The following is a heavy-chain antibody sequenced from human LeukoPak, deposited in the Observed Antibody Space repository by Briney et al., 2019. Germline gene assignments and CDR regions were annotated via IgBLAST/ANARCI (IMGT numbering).Heavy chain of an antibody. Sequence: SETLSLTCTVSGGSISSSSYYWGWIRQPPGKWLEWIGSIYYSGSTYYNPSLKSRVTISVDTSKNQFSLKLSSVTAADTAVYYCARGSLFDYWGQGTLVTVSS. CDR3: ARGSLFDY. J-gene: IGHJ4*02. CDR2: IYYSGST. CDR1: GGSISSSSYY. V-gene: IGHV4-39*07.